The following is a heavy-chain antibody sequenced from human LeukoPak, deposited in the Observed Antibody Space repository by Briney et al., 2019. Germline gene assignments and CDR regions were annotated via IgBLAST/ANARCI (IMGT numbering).Heavy chain of an antibody. CDR1: GYTFTGYY. D-gene: IGHD3-22*01. V-gene: IGHV1-2*04. Sequence: EASVTVSCKASGYTFTGYYTHWVRQAPGQGLEWMGWINPNSGGTNYAQKFQGWVTMTRDTSISTAYMELSRLRSDDTAVYYCARNLAYYDSSTPGFDYWGQGTLVTVSS. CDR2: INPNSGGT. CDR3: ARNLAYYDSSTPGFDY. J-gene: IGHJ4*02.